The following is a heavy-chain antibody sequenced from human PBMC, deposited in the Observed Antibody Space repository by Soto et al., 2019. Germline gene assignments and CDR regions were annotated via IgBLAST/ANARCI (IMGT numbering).Heavy chain of an antibody. J-gene: IGHJ4*02. D-gene: IGHD5-12*01. CDR1: GFSLSTHEVG. Sequence: SGPTLVNPTQTLTLTCSFSGFSLSTHEVGVVWIRQPPGKALEWLALIYWNDDARYSPSLKNRLTITKDTSKNQVVLTMTNMDPVDTATYYCVHDGKLGYTGYNRFDYWGQGILVTVSS. V-gene: IGHV2-5*01. CDR2: IYWNDDA. CDR3: VHDGKLGYTGYNRFDY.